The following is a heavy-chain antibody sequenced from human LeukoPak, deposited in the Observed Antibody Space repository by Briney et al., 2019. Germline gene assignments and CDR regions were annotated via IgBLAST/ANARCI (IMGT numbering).Heavy chain of an antibody. D-gene: IGHD1-26*01. Sequence: SETLSLTCAVYGGSFSGYYWSWIRQPPGKGLEWIGEINHSGSTNYNPSLKSRVTISVDTSKNQFSLKLSSVTAADTAVYYCAREGWELSSNFDYWGQGTLVTVSS. CDR1: GGSFSGYY. CDR3: AREGWELSSNFDY. J-gene: IGHJ4*02. V-gene: IGHV4-34*01. CDR2: INHSGST.